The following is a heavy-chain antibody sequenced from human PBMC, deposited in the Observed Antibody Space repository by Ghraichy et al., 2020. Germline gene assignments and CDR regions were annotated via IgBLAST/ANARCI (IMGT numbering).Heavy chain of an antibody. CDR1: GGSISSYY. J-gene: IGHJ6*03. V-gene: IGHV4-59*01. D-gene: IGHD7-27*01. Sequence: SQTLSLTCTVSGGSISSYYWSWIRQPPGKGLEWIGYIYYSGSTNYNPSLKSRVTISVDTSKNQFSLKLSSVTAADTAVYYCARVGISHYYYYYMDVWGKGTTVTVSS. CDR3: ARVGISHYYYYYMDV. CDR2: IYYSGST.